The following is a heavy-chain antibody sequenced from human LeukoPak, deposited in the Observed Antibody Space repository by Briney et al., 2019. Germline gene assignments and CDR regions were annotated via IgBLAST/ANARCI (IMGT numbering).Heavy chain of an antibody. CDR1: GFTFSSYG. J-gene: IGHJ4*02. D-gene: IGHD6-6*01. Sequence: GGSLRLSCAASGFTFSSYGMNWVRQAPGKGLEWVSSISSSSSYIYYADSVKGRFTISRDNAKNSLYLQMNSLRAEDTAVYYCARGLGSSSSFDYWGQGTLVTVSS. V-gene: IGHV3-21*01. CDR2: ISSSSSYI. CDR3: ARGLGSSSSFDY.